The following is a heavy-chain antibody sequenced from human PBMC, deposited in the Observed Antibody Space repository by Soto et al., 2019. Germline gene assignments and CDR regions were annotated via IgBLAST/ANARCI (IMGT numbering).Heavy chain of an antibody. Sequence: ASVKVSCKASGYTFTSYYMHWVRQAPGQGLEWMGIINPSGGSTSYAQKFQGRVTMTRDTSTSTVYMELSSLRSEDTAVYYCARQRAFETYYDFWSGYPIDYWGQGTLVTVSS. CDR1: GYTFTSYY. D-gene: IGHD3-3*01. CDR3: ARQRAFETYYDFWSGYPIDY. J-gene: IGHJ4*02. CDR2: INPSGGST. V-gene: IGHV1-46*01.